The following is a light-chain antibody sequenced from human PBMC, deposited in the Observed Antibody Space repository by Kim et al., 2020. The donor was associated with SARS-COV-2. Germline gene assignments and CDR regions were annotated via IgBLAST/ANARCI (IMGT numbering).Light chain of an antibody. Sequence: QSALTQPASVSGSPGQSITISCTGTSSDVGYNYVSWYQQHPGKAPKLMIYDDSNRPSGVANRFSGSKSGNTASLTISGVQAEDEADYYCSSYSTSNTPYVFGTGTKVTVL. V-gene: IGLV2-14*03. J-gene: IGLJ1*01. CDR3: SSYSTSNTPYV. CDR2: DDS. CDR1: SSDVGYNY.